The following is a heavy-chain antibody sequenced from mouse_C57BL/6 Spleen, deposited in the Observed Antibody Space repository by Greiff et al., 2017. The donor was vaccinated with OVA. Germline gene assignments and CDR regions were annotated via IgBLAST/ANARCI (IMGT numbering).Heavy chain of an antibody. Sequence: EVKVEESGPGLVKPSQSLSLTCSVTGYSITSGYYWNWIRQFPGNKLEWMGYISYDGSNNYNPSLKNRISITRDTSKNQFFLKLNSVTTEDTATYYCARDHYGNYGDYWGQGTTLTVSS. J-gene: IGHJ2*01. CDR3: ARDHYGNYGDY. CDR2: ISYDGSN. V-gene: IGHV3-6*01. CDR1: GYSITSGYY. D-gene: IGHD2-1*01.